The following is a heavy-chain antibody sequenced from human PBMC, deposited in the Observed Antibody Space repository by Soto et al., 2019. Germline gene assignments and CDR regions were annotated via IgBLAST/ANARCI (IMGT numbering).Heavy chain of an antibody. Sequence: EVQLVESGGGLVQPGRSLRLSCAASGFTFDDYAMHWVRQAPGKGLEWVSGISWNSGSIGYADSVKGRFTISRDNAKNSLYLQINSLRAEDTALYYCAKAGGGYSYGFGPYFDYWGQGTLVTVSS. J-gene: IGHJ4*02. D-gene: IGHD5-18*01. V-gene: IGHV3-9*01. CDR3: AKAGGGYSYGFGPYFDY. CDR1: GFTFDDYA. CDR2: ISWNSGSI.